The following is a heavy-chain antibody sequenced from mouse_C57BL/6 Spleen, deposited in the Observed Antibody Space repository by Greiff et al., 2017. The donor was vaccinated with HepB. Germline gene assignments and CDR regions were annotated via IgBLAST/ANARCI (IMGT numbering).Heavy chain of an antibody. CDR1: GFSLTSYG. D-gene: IGHD2-3*01. CDR3: AKNNDGYYAMDY. CDR2: IWRGGST. V-gene: IGHV2-5*01. Sequence: VKLVESGPGLVQPSQSLSITCTVSGFSLTSYGVHWVRQSPGKGLEWLGVIWRGGSTDYNAAFMSRLSITKDNSKSQVFFKMNSLQADDTAIYYCAKNNDGYYAMDYWGQGTSVTVSS. J-gene: IGHJ4*01.